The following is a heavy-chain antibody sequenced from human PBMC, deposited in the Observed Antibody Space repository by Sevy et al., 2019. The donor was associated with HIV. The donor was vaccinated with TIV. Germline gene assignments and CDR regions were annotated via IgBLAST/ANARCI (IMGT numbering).Heavy chain of an antibody. J-gene: IGHJ5*02. CDR2: ISSSGSSI. V-gene: IGHV3-48*03. D-gene: IGHD2-8*01. Sequence: GESLKISCAASGFTFSSYAMSWVRQAPGKGLEWVSKISSSGSSIYYADSVKGRFTISRDNAKNSLNLQMNSLRAEDTAVYYCTRNGGAFDNGFDPWGQGTLVTVSS. CDR1: GFTFSSYA. CDR3: TRNGGAFDNGFDP.